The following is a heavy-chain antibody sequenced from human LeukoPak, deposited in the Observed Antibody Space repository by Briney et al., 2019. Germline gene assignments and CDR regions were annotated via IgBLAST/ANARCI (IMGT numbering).Heavy chain of an antibody. Sequence: SLRLSCAASGFTFDDYAMHWVRQAPGKGLEWVSGISWNSGSIGYADSVKGRFTISRDNAKNSLYLQMNSLRAEDTALYYCAKSPSSDWYFDLWGRGTLVTVSS. CDR3: AKSPSSDWYFDL. CDR2: ISWNSGSI. V-gene: IGHV3-9*01. J-gene: IGHJ2*01. CDR1: GFTFDDYA.